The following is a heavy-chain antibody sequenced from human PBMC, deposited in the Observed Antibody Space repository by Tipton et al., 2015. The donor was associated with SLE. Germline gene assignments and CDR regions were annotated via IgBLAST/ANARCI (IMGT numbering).Heavy chain of an antibody. D-gene: IGHD6-13*01. Sequence: TLSLTCTVSGDSISSSNYYWSWIRQPPGKGLEWMGEINHSGSTNYNPSLKSRVTISADTSKNQFSLKLSSVTAADTAVYYCARGLMAADYYYWGQGTLVTVSS. V-gene: IGHV4-39*07. J-gene: IGHJ4*02. CDR2: INHSGST. CDR1: GDSISSSNYY. CDR3: ARGLMAADYYY.